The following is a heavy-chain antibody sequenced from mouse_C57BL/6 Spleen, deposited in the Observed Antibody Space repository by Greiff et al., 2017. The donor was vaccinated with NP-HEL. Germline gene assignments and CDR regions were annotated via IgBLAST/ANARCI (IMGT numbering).Heavy chain of an antibody. Sequence: EVQLQESGPGLVKPSQSLSLTCSVTGYSITSGYYWNWIRQFPGNKLEWMGYISYDGSNNYNPSLKNRISITRDTSKNQFFLKLNSVTTEDTATYYGAREGIYYDYAWFAYWGQGTLVTVSA. D-gene: IGHD2-4*01. CDR2: ISYDGSN. CDR3: AREGIYYDYAWFAY. V-gene: IGHV3-6*01. J-gene: IGHJ3*01. CDR1: GYSITSGYY.